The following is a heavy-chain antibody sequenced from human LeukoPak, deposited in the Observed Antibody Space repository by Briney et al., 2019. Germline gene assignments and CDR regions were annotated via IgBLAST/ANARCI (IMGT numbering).Heavy chain of an antibody. CDR1: GGSISSGGYY. CDR3: ARVYYSSDAFDI. Sequence: SETLSLTCTVSGGSISSGGYYWSWIRQHPGKGLEWIGYIYYSGSTYYNPSLKSRVTISVDTSKNQFSLKLSSVTAADTAVYYCARVYYSSDAFDIWGQGTMVTVSS. D-gene: IGHD3-10*01. CDR2: IYYSGST. J-gene: IGHJ3*02. V-gene: IGHV4-31*03.